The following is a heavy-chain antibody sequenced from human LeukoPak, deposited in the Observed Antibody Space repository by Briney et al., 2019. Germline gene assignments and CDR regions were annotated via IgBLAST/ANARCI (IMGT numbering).Heavy chain of an antibody. J-gene: IGHJ4*02. Sequence: SETLSFTCSVSGGSIYTTNWWSWAPQPPGTGLEWIGDIYHSGGTNYNPSLKSQDSISVDKSNNHVAVKLNSARDAGTAVYYCARGMTGNWYYCDFWGRGTVLSVSS. D-gene: IGHD1-14*01. V-gene: IGHV4-4*02. CDR1: GGSIYTTNW. CDR2: IYHSGGT. CDR3: ARGMTGNWYYCDF.